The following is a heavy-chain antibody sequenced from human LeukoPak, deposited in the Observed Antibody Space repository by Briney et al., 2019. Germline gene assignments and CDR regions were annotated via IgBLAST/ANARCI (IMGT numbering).Heavy chain of an antibody. Sequence: GASVKVSCKASGYTFTGYYMHWVRQAPGQGLEWMGWINPNSGGTNYAQKFQGRVTMTRDTSISTAYMELSRLRSDDTAVYYCARGVTGTLYYYYYMGVWGKGTTVTVSS. CDR2: INPNSGGT. CDR1: GYTFTGYY. D-gene: IGHD1/OR15-1a*01. CDR3: ARGVTGTLYYYYYMGV. J-gene: IGHJ6*03. V-gene: IGHV1-2*02.